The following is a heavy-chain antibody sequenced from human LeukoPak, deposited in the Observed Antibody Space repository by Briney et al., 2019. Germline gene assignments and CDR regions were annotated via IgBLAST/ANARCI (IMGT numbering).Heavy chain of an antibody. CDR1: GFTFSNYG. D-gene: IGHD2-15*01. J-gene: IGHJ4*02. Sequence: PGGSLRLSCAASGFTFSNYGMSWVRQAPGKGLEWVSAISGGGTSTYYADSVKGRFTISRDNSKNTLYLQLNSLRAEDTAVYYCASILPGYCSGGTCRGFDCWGQGTLVTVSS. V-gene: IGHV3-23*01. CDR2: ISGGGTST. CDR3: ASILPGYCSGGTCRGFDC.